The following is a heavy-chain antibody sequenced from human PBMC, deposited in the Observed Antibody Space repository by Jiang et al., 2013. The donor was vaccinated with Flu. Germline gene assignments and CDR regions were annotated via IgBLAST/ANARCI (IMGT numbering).Heavy chain of an antibody. CDR1: GYSFTRHY. CDR3: ARGSDGSYTGTPGEFYLDY. CDR2: INPNDGST. J-gene: IGHJ4*02. V-gene: IGHV1-46*01. D-gene: IGHD1-26*01. Sequence: VQLLESEAEVKKPGASVKVFCEASGYSFTRHYLHWVRQAPGQGLEWMGIINPNDGSTNYAEKFQGRVTVTRDTSTGTVYMELSSLTSEDTAIYYCARGSDGSYTGTPGEFYLDYWGQGTLVTVSS.